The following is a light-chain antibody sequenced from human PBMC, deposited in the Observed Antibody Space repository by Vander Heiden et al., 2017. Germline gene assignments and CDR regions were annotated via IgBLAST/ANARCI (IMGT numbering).Light chain of an antibody. Sequence: IVSAPSPATLSLSPGESATLSCRASQSISSYLAWYQQKPGQAPRLLIYDAFNRATGIPARFSASGSETDFTLTISSLEPEDFAVYYCQQGSNRPLAFGGGTMVEIK. CDR2: DAF. CDR1: QSISSY. CDR3: QQGSNRPLA. V-gene: IGKV3-11*01. J-gene: IGKJ4*01.